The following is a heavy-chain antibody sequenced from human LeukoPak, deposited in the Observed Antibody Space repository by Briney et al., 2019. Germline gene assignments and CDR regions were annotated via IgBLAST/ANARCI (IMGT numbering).Heavy chain of an antibody. Sequence: SQTLSLTCTVSGGSISSGSYYWSWIRQPAGKGLEWIGRIYTSGSTNYNPSLKSRVTISVDTSKNQFSLKLSSVTAADTAVYYCARDRGIFDYWGQGTLVTVSS. CDR3: ARDRGIFDY. V-gene: IGHV4-61*02. CDR2: IYTSGST. D-gene: IGHD3-16*01. CDR1: GGSISSGSYY. J-gene: IGHJ4*02.